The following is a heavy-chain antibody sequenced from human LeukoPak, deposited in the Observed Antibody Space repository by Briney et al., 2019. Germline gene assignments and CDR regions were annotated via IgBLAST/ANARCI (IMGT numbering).Heavy chain of an antibody. D-gene: IGHD6-6*01. CDR1: GGSISRNY. Sequence: SETLSLTCTVSGGSISRNYWSWIRKPPGKGLQWIGYIYYTGSINYNPSLKSRVTISVDTSKNQFSLRLSSVTAADTAVYYCARVDPDSSSTLEVFDYWGQGTLVTVSS. CDR3: ARVDPDSSSTLEVFDY. CDR2: IYYTGSI. J-gene: IGHJ4*02. V-gene: IGHV4-59*01.